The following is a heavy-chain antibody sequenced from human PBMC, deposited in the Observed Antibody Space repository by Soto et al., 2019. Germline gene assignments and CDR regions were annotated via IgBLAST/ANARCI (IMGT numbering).Heavy chain of an antibody. CDR2: IKQDGSEK. J-gene: IGHJ4*02. D-gene: IGHD6-19*01. CDR1: GFTFSSYW. Sequence: GGSLRLSCAASGFTFSSYWMSWVRQAPGKGLEWVANIKQDGSEKYYVDSVKGRFTISRDNDKNSLYLQMNSLRAEDTAVYYCARDLEDRAVAGPGYFDYWGQGTLVPSPQ. CDR3: ARDLEDRAVAGPGYFDY. V-gene: IGHV3-7*01.